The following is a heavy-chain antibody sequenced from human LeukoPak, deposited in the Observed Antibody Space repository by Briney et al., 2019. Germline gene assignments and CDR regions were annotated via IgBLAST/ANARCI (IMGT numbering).Heavy chain of an antibody. D-gene: IGHD4/OR15-4a*01. CDR3: ARRAGAYSHPYDY. CDR1: GFTVSSNS. CDR2: IYSDNT. J-gene: IGHJ4*02. Sequence: QPGGSLRLCCTVSGFTVSSNSMSWVRHAPGKGLEWVSFIYSDNTHYSDSVKGRFTISRDNSKNTLYLQMNSLRAEDTAVYYCARRAGAYSHPYDYWGQGTLVTVSS. V-gene: IGHV3-53*01.